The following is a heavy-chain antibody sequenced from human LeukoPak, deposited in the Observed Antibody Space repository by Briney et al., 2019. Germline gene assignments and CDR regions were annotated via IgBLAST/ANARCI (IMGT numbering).Heavy chain of an antibody. CDR3: AREGVVVIIGAFDI. CDR2: IYYSGST. J-gene: IGHJ3*02. V-gene: IGHV4-39*07. Sequence: SETLSLTCTVSGGSISSSSYYWGWIRQPPGKGLEWIGSIYYSGSTYCNPSLKSRVTISVDTSKNQFSLKLSSVTAADTAVYYCAREGVVVIIGAFDIWGQGTMVTVSS. D-gene: IGHD3-22*01. CDR1: GGSISSSSYY.